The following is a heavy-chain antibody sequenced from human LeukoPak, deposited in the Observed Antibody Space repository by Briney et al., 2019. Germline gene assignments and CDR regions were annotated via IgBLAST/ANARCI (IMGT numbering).Heavy chain of an antibody. Sequence: GGSLRLSCAASGFTFSNAWMSWVRQAPGKGLEWVSSISSSRSYIYYADSVKGRFTISRDNAKISLYLQMNSLRAEDTAVYYCASVLYYDFWSGYYDYYYGMDVWGQGTTVTVSS. J-gene: IGHJ6*02. V-gene: IGHV3-21*01. CDR2: ISSSRSYI. CDR1: GFTFSNAW. CDR3: ASVLYYDFWSGYYDYYYGMDV. D-gene: IGHD3-3*01.